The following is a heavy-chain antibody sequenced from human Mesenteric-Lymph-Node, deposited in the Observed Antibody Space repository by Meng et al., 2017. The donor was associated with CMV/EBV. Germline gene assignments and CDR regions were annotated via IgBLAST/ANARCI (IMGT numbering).Heavy chain of an antibody. CDR1: GFHVRASY. Sequence: SGAACGFHVRASYVTWVRQAPGKGLEWVSVLYSGGSTYYADAVKGRFTVSRDNSKNTLYLQMNSLRAEDTAVYYCARAPLSYWYFDVWGRGTWSPSPQ. CDR3: ARAPLSYWYFDV. J-gene: IGHJ2*01. CDR2: LYSGGST. V-gene: IGHV3-53*01.